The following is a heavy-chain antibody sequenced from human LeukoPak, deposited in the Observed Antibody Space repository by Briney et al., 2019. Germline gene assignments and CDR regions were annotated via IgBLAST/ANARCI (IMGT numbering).Heavy chain of an antibody. CDR3: ARDAMRGGDLDY. D-gene: IGHD2-2*01. CDR2: IKPDGSKE. Sequence: GGSLRLSCAASGFTPSSSWLTSVRHAPGKGLEWVAKIKPDGSKEYYVDSAKGRFTISRDKTKSIRYLQMNSLRAEDRAGDYCARDAMRGGDLDYWGQGTLVTVSS. J-gene: IGHJ4*02. CDR1: GFTPSSSW. V-gene: IGHV3-7*01.